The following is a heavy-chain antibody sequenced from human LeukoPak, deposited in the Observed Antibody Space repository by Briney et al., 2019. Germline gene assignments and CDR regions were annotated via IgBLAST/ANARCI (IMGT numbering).Heavy chain of an antibody. V-gene: IGHV3-20*04. D-gene: IGHD2-2*02. J-gene: IGHJ6*03. CDR2: ITWNGDTT. CDR3: ARAYTNSRHYYYYYMDV. CDR1: GFTFSSYA. Sequence: PGGSLRLSCAASGFTFSSYAMSWVRQAPGKGLEWVSGITWNGDTTGYADSVKGRFAISRDNAKNSLYLQMNSLRAEDTALYYCARAYTNSRHYYYYYMDVWGEGTTVTVSS.